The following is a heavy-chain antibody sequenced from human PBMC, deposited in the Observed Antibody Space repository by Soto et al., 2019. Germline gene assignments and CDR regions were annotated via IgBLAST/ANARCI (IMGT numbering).Heavy chain of an antibody. J-gene: IGHJ6*02. D-gene: IGHD2-2*01. CDR2: ISYDGSNK. V-gene: IGHV3-30-3*01. Sequence: GGSLRLSCAASGFTFSSYAMHWVRQAPGKGLEWVAVISYDGSNKYYADSVKGRFTISRDNSKNMLYLQMNSLRAEDTAVYYCARDGAIVLVPAAMDVWGQGTTVTVSS. CDR1: GFTFSSYA. CDR3: ARDGAIVLVPAAMDV.